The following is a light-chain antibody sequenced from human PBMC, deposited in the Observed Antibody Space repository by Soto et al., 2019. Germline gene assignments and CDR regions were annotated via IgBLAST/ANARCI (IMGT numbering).Light chain of an antibody. CDR1: QSVSSY. Sequence: IVLTQSQATLSLSPGGRATLSCTSSQSVSSYLAWYQQKPGQAPRLLIYDASNRATGIPVRFSGSGSGTEFTLTISSLESEDSAVYDCQQYSSWPPWTFGQGTKVDIK. CDR2: DAS. J-gene: IGKJ1*01. V-gene: IGKV3-11*01. CDR3: QQYSSWPPWT.